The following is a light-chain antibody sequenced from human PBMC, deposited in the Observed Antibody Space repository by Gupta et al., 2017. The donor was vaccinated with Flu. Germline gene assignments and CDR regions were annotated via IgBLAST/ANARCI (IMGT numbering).Light chain of an antibody. J-gene: IGKJ4*01. CDR1: QSIDSQ. Sequence: EIVLTQSPATLSLSPGERATLSCRASQSIDSQLAWYQQKPGQAPRLFVYDASNRATGIPARFSGSGPGTDYTLSISSLEPEDFAVYYCQQRRDWPITFGGGTKVEIK. CDR2: DAS. CDR3: QQRRDWPIT. V-gene: IGKV3-11*01.